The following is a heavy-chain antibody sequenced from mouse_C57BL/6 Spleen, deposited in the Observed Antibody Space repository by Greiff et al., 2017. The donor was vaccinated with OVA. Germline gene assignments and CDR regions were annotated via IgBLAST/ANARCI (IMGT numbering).Heavy chain of an antibody. V-gene: IGHV7-3*01. CDR1: GFTFIDYY. J-gene: IGHJ2*01. D-gene: IGHD4-1*02. CDR3: ARSTGPYFDY. CDR2: IRNKANGYTT. Sequence: EVMLVESGGGLVQPGGSLSLSCAASGFTFIDYYMNWVRQPPGKALEWLGFIRNKANGYTTEYSASVKGRFIISRDNSQSILYLQMNALRAEDSAIYYCARSTGPYFDYWGQGTTLTVSS.